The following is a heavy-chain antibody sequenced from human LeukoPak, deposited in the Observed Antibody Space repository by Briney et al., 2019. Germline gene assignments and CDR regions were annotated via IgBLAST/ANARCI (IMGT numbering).Heavy chain of an antibody. CDR1: GGSFSGYY. J-gene: IGHJ5*02. CDR3: ARGRTNYDSSGYYVRNWFDP. V-gene: IGHV4-34*01. D-gene: IGHD3-22*01. CDR2: INHSGST. Sequence: SETLSLTCAVYGGSFSGYYWSWIRQPPGKGLEWIGEINHSGSTNYNPSLKSRVTISVDTSKNQFSLKLSSVTAADTAVYYCARGRTNYDSSGYYVRNWFDPWGQGTLVTVSS.